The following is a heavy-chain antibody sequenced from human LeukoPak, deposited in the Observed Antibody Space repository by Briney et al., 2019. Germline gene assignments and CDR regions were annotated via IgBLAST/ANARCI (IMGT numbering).Heavy chain of an antibody. Sequence: SETLSLTCAVSGGSITSSNWWSWVRQPPGKGLEWIGEIDHSGSANYNPPLKSRVTISVDKSKNQFSLKLSSVTAADTAVYYCAIQSPIDSSGYYSGFDQWGQGTLVTVSS. CDR2: IDHSGSA. J-gene: IGHJ4*02. D-gene: IGHD3-22*01. V-gene: IGHV4-4*02. CDR1: GGSITSSNW. CDR3: AIQSPIDSSGYYSGFDQ.